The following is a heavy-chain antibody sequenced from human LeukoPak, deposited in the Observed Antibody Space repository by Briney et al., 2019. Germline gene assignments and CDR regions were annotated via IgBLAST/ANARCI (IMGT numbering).Heavy chain of an antibody. J-gene: IGHJ4*02. CDR3: ASAVTYYYDSSGYSQ. CDR2: ITGSGATT. D-gene: IGHD3-22*01. CDR1: GFTFSSYP. Sequence: GGSLRLSCAASGFTFSSYPMSWVRQAPGKGLEWVSAITGSGATTFYADSVKGRFTISRDNSRNTLYLQMNSLRAEDTAVYYCASAVTYYYDSSGYSQWGQGTLVTVSS. V-gene: IGHV3-23*01.